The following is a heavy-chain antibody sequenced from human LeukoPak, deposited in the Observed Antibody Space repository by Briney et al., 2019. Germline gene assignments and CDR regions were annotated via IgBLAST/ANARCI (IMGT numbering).Heavy chain of an antibody. CDR2: IYTSGST. CDR3: ARDGLWFGELPYYYYYMDV. Sequence: SETLSLTCTVSGGSISSGSYYWSWIRQPAGKGLEWIGRIYTSGSTIYNPSLKSRVTISVDTSKNQFSLKLSSVTAADTAVYYCARDGLWFGELPYYYYYMDVWGKGTTVTVSS. CDR1: GGSISSGSYY. J-gene: IGHJ6*03. V-gene: IGHV4-61*02. D-gene: IGHD3-10*01.